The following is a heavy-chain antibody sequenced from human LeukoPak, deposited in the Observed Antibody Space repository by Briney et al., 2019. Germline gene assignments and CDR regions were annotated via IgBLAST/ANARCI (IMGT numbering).Heavy chain of an antibody. CDR3: AREGDSRWGELSP. Sequence: GGSLRLSCAASGFTFSTYAIHWVRQAPGKGLEWVAVIWFDGSEQYYADSVKGRFIISRDNSKSTSNLQLNSLRAEDAAVYYCAREGDSRWGELSPWGQGTLVTVSS. J-gene: IGHJ1*01. CDR2: IWFDGSEQ. V-gene: IGHV3-33*01. CDR1: GFTFSTYA. D-gene: IGHD3-16*02.